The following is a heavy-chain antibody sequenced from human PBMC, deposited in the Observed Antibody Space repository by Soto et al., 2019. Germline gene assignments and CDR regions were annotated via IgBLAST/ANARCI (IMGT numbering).Heavy chain of an antibody. CDR2: IYWDDDK. V-gene: IGHV2-5*02. Sequence: QITLKESGPPLVKPTQTLTLTCTFSGFSLSTHGVGVGWVRQPAGKALEWLALIYWDDDKRYSASLNSRLTITKDTSKNQVVLTMTNMDPVDTATYYCAHAMLYCTGGSCSTWFDSRGQGTLVTVSS. J-gene: IGHJ5*01. CDR3: AHAMLYCTGGSCSTWFDS. CDR1: GFSLSTHGVG. D-gene: IGHD2-15*01.